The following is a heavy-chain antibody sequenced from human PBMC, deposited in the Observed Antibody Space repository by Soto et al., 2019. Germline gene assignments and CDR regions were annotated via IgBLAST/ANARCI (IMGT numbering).Heavy chain of an antibody. CDR1: GGTFSSYA. D-gene: IGHD2-15*01. V-gene: IGHV1-69*01. Sequence: QVQLVQSGAEVKKPGSSVKVSCKASGGTFSSYAISWVRQAPGQGLEWMGGIIPIFGTSNYAQKCQGRVTITEDESTSTAYIELSSLRSEDTAVYYCASAGRSIPPRTPSSDYYYYGMDVWCQVTTVTVS. CDR3: ASAGRSIPPRTPSSDYYYYGMDV. CDR2: IIPIFGTS. J-gene: IGHJ6*02.